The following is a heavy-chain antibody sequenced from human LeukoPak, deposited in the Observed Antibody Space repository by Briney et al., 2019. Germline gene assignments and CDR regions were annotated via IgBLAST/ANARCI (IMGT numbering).Heavy chain of an antibody. CDR2: ISYDGSNK. CDR3: ARDPSNYGSSGVFDY. D-gene: IGHD4-11*01. J-gene: IGHJ4*02. Sequence: GGSLRLSCAASGFTFSNCAMHWVRQAPGKGLEWVAVISYDGSNKYSADSVKGRFTISRDNSQNTLYLQMNSLRAEDTAVYYCARDPSNYGSSGVFDYWGQGTLVTVSS. V-gene: IGHV3-30-3*01. CDR1: GFTFSNCA.